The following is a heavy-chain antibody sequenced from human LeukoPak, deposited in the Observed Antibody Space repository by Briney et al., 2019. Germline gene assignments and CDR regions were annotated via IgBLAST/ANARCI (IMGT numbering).Heavy chain of an antibody. D-gene: IGHD2-15*01. V-gene: IGHV3-23*01. CDR3: AKDGSVRGYCAGGACYSYLFDI. J-gene: IGHJ3*02. CDR2: ISGNGDDT. Sequence: GGSPRLSCEGSGFTFSNSALYWVRQAPGKGLEWISFISGNGDDTYYADSVKGRFSISRDNTRNTLYLQMNSLRVEDTALYYCAKDGSVRGYCAGGACYSYLFDIWGQGTMVTVSS. CDR1: GFTFSNSA.